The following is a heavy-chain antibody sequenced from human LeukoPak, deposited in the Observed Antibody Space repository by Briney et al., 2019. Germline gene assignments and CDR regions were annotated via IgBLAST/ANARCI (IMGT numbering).Heavy chain of an antibody. CDR3: SREDY. V-gene: IGHV1-2*06. CDR1: GYTFTGYY. J-gene: IGHJ4*02. CDR2: INPNSGGT. Sequence: ASVKVSCKASGYTFTGYYLHWVRQAPGQGLEWVGRINPNSGGTTYQGRVTMTRDTSISTVYMELSRLTSDDTAVYYCSREDYWGQGTLVTVSS.